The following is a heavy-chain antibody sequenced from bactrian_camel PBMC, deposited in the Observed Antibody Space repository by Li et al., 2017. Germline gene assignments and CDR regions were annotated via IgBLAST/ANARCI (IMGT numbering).Heavy chain of an antibody. CDR3: ARGTTYLEY. D-gene: IGHD5*01. CDR1: GFLFGIWY. J-gene: IGHJ4*01. CDR2: IFSDGDIT. Sequence: HVQLVESGGGLVQPGGSLRLSCAASGFLFGIWYMNWVRQAPGKGLEWVGTIFSDGDITYYGESMKGRFTISRDNAQNTLYLQMNSLKSEDTAVYYCARGTTYLEYWGQGTQVTVS. V-gene: IGHV3S1*01.